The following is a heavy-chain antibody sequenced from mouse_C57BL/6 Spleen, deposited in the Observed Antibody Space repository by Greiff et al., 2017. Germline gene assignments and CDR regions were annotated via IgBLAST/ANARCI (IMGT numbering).Heavy chain of an antibody. CDR1: GYTFTNYW. V-gene: IGHV1-63*01. CDR3: ARVGAIYDGYFFDY. J-gene: IGHJ2*01. Sequence: QVQLQQSGAELVRPGTSVKMSCKASGYTFTNYWIGWAKQRPGHGLEWIGDIYPGGGYTNYNEKFKGKATLTADKSSSTAYMQFSSLTSEDSAIYYCARVGAIYDGYFFDYWGQGTTLTVSS. D-gene: IGHD2-3*01. CDR2: IYPGGGYT.